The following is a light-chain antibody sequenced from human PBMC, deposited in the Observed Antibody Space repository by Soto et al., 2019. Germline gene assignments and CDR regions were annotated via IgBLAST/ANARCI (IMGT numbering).Light chain of an antibody. CDR3: ALFLGNGIAV. Sequence: QTVVTQESSFSVSPGGTVTITCGLISGSVSTAHNPNWYQQTPGQAPRTLIYSTSTRSSGVPDRFSGSILGNKAALTITGAHADDESDYYCALFLGNGIAVFGTGTKLTAL. V-gene: IGLV8-61*01. CDR1: SGSVSTAHN. J-gene: IGLJ1*01. CDR2: STS.